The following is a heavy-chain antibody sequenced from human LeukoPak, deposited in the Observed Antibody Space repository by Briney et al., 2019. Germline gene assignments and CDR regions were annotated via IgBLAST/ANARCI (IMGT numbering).Heavy chain of an antibody. CDR3: VRLPLGYCSSTSCLD. D-gene: IGHD2-2*01. J-gene: IGHJ4*02. Sequence: ASVKVSSKASGYNFNTYGISWVRQAPGQGLEWMGWISSSTGNTKYAQKLQDRVTMTTDTSTSTAYLYLRNLRSDDTAVYYCVRLPLGYCSSTSCLDWGQGTLVTVSS. CDR1: GYNFNTYG. V-gene: IGHV1-18*01. CDR2: ISSSTGNT.